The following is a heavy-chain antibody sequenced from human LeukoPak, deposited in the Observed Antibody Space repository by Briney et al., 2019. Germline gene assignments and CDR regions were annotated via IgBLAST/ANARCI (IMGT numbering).Heavy chain of an antibody. CDR3: ASETEDSGSYWSHPLKHDY. J-gene: IGHJ4*02. Sequence: HPGGSLRLSCAASGFTFSSYAMHWVRQAPGKGLEWVAVISYDGSNKYYADSVKGRFTISRDNSKNTLYLQMNSLRAEDTAVYYCASETEDSGSYWSHPLKHDYWGQGTLVTVSS. CDR1: GFTFSSYA. D-gene: IGHD1-26*01. CDR2: ISYDGSNK. V-gene: IGHV3-30-3*01.